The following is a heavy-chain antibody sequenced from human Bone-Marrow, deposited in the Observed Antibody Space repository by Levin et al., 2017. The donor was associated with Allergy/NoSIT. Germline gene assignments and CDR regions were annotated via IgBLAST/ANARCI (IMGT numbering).Heavy chain of an antibody. CDR2: LKQDGSEK. J-gene: IGHJ4*02. V-gene: IGHV3-7*01. CDR3: ARNKRGDY. Sequence: GGSLRLSCAASGFTFSTYWMSWVRQAPGKGLEWVANLKQDGSEKNSVDSVKGRFTISRDNSKNSVYLQMNSLRAEDTAVYYCARNKRGDYWGQGTLVTVSS. CDR1: GFTFSTYW.